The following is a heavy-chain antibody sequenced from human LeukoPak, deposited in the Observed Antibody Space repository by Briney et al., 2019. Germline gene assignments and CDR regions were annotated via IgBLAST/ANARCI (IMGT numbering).Heavy chain of an antibody. Sequence: PSETLSLTCTVSGVSISSSSYYWGWIRQPPGKGLEWIGSIYYSGSTYYNPSLKSRVTISVDTSKNQFSLKLSSVTAADTAVYYCARVTNYYDSSGYSILYYYYYGMDVWGQGTTVTVSS. V-gene: IGHV4-39*07. CDR3: ARVTNYYDSSGYSILYYYYYGMDV. CDR1: GVSISSSSYY. CDR2: IYYSGST. J-gene: IGHJ6*02. D-gene: IGHD3-22*01.